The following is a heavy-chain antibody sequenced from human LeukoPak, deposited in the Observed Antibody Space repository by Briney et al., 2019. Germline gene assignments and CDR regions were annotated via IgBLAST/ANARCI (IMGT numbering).Heavy chain of an antibody. V-gene: IGHV1-69*01. CDR2: IIPIFGTA. CDR3: ARILSSSWYEYFHH. CDR1: GGTFSNYA. Sequence: SVKVSCKASGGTFSNYAISWVRQAPGQGLEWMGAIIPIFGTANYAQKFQGRVTITAHESTSTAYMELSSLRSEDTAVYYCARILSSSWYEYFHHWGQGTLVTVSS. J-gene: IGHJ1*01. D-gene: IGHD6-19*01.